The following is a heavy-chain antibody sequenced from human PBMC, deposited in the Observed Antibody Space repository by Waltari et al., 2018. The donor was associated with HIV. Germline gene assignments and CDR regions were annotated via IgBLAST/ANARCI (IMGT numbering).Heavy chain of an antibody. J-gene: IGHJ6*02. CDR1: GGSISSSSYY. D-gene: IGHD2-2*01. CDR2: IYYSGST. V-gene: IGHV4-39*01. CDR3: ARLMGYCSSTSCETAAYYYYGMDV. Sequence: QLQLQESGPGLVKPSETLSLTCPASGGSISSSSYYWGWIRQPPGKGLEWIGSIYYSGSTYYNPSLKSRVTISVDTSKNQVSLKLSSVTAADTAVYYCARLMGYCSSTSCETAAYYYYGMDVWGQGTTVTVSS.